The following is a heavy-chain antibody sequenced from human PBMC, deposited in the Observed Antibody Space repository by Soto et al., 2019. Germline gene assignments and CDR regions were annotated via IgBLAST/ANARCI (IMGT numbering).Heavy chain of an antibody. J-gene: IGHJ4*02. CDR2: IIPNFSTA. V-gene: IGHV1-69*01. Sequence: QVQLVQSGAEVKKPGSSVKVSCKASGGTFSSYSINWVRQAPGQGLEWMGEIIPNFSTANYAQKCQGRVTITADESTSTAYMELSSLRSEDTAVYYCARDGGRHSGGIDYCGQGTLVTVSS. D-gene: IGHD1-26*01. CDR3: ARDGGRHSGGIDY. CDR1: GGTFSSYS.